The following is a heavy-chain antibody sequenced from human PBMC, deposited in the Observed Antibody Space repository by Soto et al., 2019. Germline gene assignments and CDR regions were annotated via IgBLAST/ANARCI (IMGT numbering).Heavy chain of an antibody. V-gene: IGHV3-74*01. J-gene: IGHJ5*02. Sequence: GGSLRLSCAASKFTFSSYWMHWVRQAPGKGLMWVSRINTDGSRTTYADSVKGRFTISRDNAENTLFLQMNSLRAEDTAVYYCVRVASGSYDWFDPWGQGTLVTVSS. CDR3: VRVASGSYDWFDP. CDR2: INTDGSRT. CDR1: KFTFSSYW. D-gene: IGHD1-26*01.